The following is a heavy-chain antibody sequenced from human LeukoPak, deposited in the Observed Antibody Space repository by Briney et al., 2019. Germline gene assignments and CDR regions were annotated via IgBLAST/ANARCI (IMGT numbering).Heavy chain of an antibody. D-gene: IGHD5-18*01. CDR3: AKGSSLGGYSYGLRPYYFDY. V-gene: IGHV3-30*18. CDR2: ISYDGSNK. CDR1: GFTFSSYG. Sequence: GGSLRLSCAASGFTFSSYGMHWVRQAPGKGLEWVAVISYDGSNKYYADSVKGRFTISRDNSKNTLYLQMNSLRAEDTAVYYCAKGSSLGGYSYGLRPYYFDYWGQGTLVTVSS. J-gene: IGHJ4*02.